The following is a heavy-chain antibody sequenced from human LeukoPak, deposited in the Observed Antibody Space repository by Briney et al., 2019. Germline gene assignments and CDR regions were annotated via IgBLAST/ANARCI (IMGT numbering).Heavy chain of an antibody. CDR2: IYYSGST. J-gene: IGHJ4*02. Sequence: SETLSLTCTVSGGSISGNYWSWIRQPPGEGLEWIGYIYYSGSTNYNPSLKSRITISVDTSKNQFSLKLSSVTAADTAVYYCARTRASGSLDYWGQGTLVTVSS. CDR1: GGSISGNY. V-gene: IGHV4-59*01. CDR3: ARTRASGSLDY. D-gene: IGHD3-10*01.